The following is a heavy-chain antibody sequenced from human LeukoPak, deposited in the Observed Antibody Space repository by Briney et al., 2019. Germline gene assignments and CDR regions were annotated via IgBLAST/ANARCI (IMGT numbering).Heavy chain of an antibody. V-gene: IGHV5-51*01. J-gene: IGHJ6*02. D-gene: IGHD6-6*01. CDR3: ATHREYSSYYYYYGMDV. Sequence: GESLKISCKGSGYSFTSYWIGWVRQMPGKGLEWMGIIYPGDSDTRYSPSFQGQVTISADKSITTAYLQWSSLKASDTAMYYCATHREYSSYYYYYGMDVWGQGTTVTVSS. CDR2: IYPGDSDT. CDR1: GYSFTSYW.